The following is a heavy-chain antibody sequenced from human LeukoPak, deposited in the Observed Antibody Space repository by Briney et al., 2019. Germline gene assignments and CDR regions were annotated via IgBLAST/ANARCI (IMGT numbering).Heavy chain of an antibody. J-gene: IGHJ6*02. CDR3: ARHMTPESTTPYYYGMDV. CDR1: GFISRSYS. Sequence: GGSLRLSCAASGFISRSYSMNSVRQARGKGLEWVSSISNSGLYIFSAYSVKGRFTMSRDNGKNSLFLQMNSLRAEDTAVYFCARHMTPESTTPYYYGMDVWGQGTTVTVSS. D-gene: IGHD2-15*01. CDR2: ISNSGLYI. V-gene: IGHV3-21*01.